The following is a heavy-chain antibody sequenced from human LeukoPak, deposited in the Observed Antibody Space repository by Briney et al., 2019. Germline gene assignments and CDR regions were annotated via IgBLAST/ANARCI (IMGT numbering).Heavy chain of an antibody. D-gene: IGHD6-19*01. CDR3: ARDRSSRAAVAGINWFDP. J-gene: IGHJ5*02. CDR2: ISAYNGNT. Sequence: GESLKVSCKASGYTFTSYGISWVRQAPGQGLEWMGWISAYNGNTSYAQKLQGRVTMTTDTSTSTAYMELRSLRSDDTAVYYCARDRSSRAAVAGINWFDPWGQGTLVTVSS. V-gene: IGHV1-18*01. CDR1: GYTFTSYG.